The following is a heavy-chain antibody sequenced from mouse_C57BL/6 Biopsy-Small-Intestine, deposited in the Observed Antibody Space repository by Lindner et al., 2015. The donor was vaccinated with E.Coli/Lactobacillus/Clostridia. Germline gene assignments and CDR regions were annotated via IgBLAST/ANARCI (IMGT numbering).Heavy chain of an antibody. Sequence: VQLQESGPELVKPGASVKISCKASGYAFSSSWMNWVKQRPGKGLEWIGRIYPGDGDTNYNGKFKGKATLTADKSSSTAYMQLSSLTSEDSAVYFCARSKDYWGQGTTLTVSS. V-gene: IGHV1-82*01. CDR1: GYAFSSSW. CDR3: ARSKDY. J-gene: IGHJ2*01. CDR2: IYPGDGDT.